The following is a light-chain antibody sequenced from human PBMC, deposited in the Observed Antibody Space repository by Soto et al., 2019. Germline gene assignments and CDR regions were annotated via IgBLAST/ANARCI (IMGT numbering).Light chain of an antibody. CDR2: DVT. J-gene: IGLJ1*01. CDR3: SSFTTTNTYV. Sequence: QSVETQPPSVSGSPGPSVDISCTGTSSDVGSYNRVSWYQQPPDSAPKLIIYDVTNRPSGVPDRFSGSKSGNAASLTISGLQAEDEADYYCSSFTTTNTYVFGSGTKVTFL. CDR1: SSDVGSYNR. V-gene: IGLV2-18*02.